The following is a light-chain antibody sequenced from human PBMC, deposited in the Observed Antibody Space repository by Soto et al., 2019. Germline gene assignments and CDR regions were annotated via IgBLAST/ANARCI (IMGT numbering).Light chain of an antibody. Sequence: TQSPSSLSASVGDRVTITCRASQDISNYLAWYQQRPGKLPNLLIYSASTLQSGVPSRFSGSGSGTDFTLTISSLQPEDVAAYYCQNFDSAPQTFGQGTKVDIK. J-gene: IGKJ1*01. CDR1: QDISNY. CDR3: QNFDSAPQT. V-gene: IGKV1-27*01. CDR2: SAS.